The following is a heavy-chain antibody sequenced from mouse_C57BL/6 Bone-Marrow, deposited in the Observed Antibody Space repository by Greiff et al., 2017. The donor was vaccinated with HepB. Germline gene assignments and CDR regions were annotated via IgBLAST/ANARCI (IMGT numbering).Heavy chain of an antibody. Sequence: VQGVESGAELARPGASVKMSCKASGYTFTSYTMHWVKQRPGPGLEWIGYINPSSGYTKYNQKFKDKATLTADKSSSTAYMQLSSLTSEDSEVYYCARCDGYGKSFAYWGQGTLVTVSA. V-gene: IGHV1-4*01. CDR1: GYTFTSYT. CDR2: INPSSGYT. D-gene: IGHD2-2*01. J-gene: IGHJ3*01. CDR3: ARCDGYGKSFAY.